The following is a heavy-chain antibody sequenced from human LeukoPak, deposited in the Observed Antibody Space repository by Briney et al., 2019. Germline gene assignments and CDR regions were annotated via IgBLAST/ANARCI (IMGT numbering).Heavy chain of an antibody. CDR2: IYRSWST. V-gene: IGHV4-30-2*01. Sequence: PSQTLSLTCTVSGVSISSGGYYWSWIRQPPGKGLEWIGYIYRSWSTYYNPSLKSRVTISVDRSKNQFSLNLSSLTAADAAVYYCARDCGLAARLDDAFDMWGQGTMVSV. J-gene: IGHJ3*02. CDR1: GVSISSGGYY. CDR3: ARDCGLAARLDDAFDM. D-gene: IGHD6-6*01.